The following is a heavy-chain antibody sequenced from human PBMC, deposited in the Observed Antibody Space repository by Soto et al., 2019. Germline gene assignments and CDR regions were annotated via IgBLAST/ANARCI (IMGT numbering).Heavy chain of an antibody. CDR2: ISSSGSRT. CDR3: AHPRGYGVFDAYDI. Sequence: GVSLRLSCGTSGFTFANYGMGWVRQAPGKGLEWVSGISSSGSRTYYADSVKGRFTISRDNSMNALYLQMNSLRIEDTAVYYCAHPRGYGVFDAYDIWGQGTMVTVSS. CDR1: GFTFANYG. V-gene: IGHV3-23*01. J-gene: IGHJ3*02. D-gene: IGHD4-17*01.